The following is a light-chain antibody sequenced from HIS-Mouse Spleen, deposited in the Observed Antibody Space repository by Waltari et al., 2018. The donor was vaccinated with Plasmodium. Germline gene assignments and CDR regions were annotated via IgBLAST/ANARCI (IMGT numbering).Light chain of an antibody. J-gene: IGLJ2*01. CDR3: QVWDSSSDHPDVV. V-gene: IGLV3-21*03. Sequence: SYVLTQPPSVSVAPGKTARITCGGTNIGSKSLPWYPQEPGQAPVLVVYDDSDRPSGIPERFSGSNSGNTATLTISRVEAGDEADYYCQVWDSSSDHPDVVFGGGTKLTVL. CDR1: NIGSKS. CDR2: DDS.